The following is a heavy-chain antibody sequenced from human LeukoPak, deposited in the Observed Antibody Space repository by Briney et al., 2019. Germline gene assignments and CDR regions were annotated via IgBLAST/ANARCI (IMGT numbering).Heavy chain of an antibody. Sequence: GASVKVSCKASGYTFTSYHMHWVRQAPGQGLEWMGIINPSGGTTNYAQKFRGRVTMTRDMSTSTVYMELSSLRSEDTAVYYCARDYDSSGYANPPLDYWGQGTLVTVSS. D-gene: IGHD3-22*01. CDR1: GYTFTSYH. CDR3: ARDYDSSGYANPPLDY. J-gene: IGHJ4*02. V-gene: IGHV1-46*01. CDR2: INPSGGTT.